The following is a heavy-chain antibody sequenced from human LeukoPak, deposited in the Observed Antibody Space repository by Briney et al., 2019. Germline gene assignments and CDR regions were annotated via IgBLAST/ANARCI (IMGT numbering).Heavy chain of an antibody. Sequence: SETLSLTCTVSGGSISSSSYYWGWIRQPPGKGLEWIGGIYYSGSTYHNPSLKSRVTISVDTSKNQFSLKLSSVTAADTAVYYCARLVFGQYQLLIHAFDIWGQGTMVTVSS. CDR2: IYYSGST. CDR3: ARLVFGQYQLLIHAFDI. J-gene: IGHJ3*02. CDR1: GGSISSSSYY. D-gene: IGHD2-2*01. V-gene: IGHV4-39*01.